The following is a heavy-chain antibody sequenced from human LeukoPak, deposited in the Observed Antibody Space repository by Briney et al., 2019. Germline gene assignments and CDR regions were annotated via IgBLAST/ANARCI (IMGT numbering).Heavy chain of an antibody. CDR2: IYTSGST. D-gene: IGHD3-22*01. CDR1: GGSISSYY. V-gene: IGHV4-4*07. J-gene: IGHJ3*02. Sequence: PSETLSLTCTVSGGSISSYYWSWIRQPAGKGLEWIGRIYTSGSTNYNPSLKSRVTMSVDTSKNQFSLKLSSVTAADTAVYYCASGDYYDSSGYYWYAFDIWGQGTMVTVSS. CDR3: ASGDYYDSSGYYWYAFDI.